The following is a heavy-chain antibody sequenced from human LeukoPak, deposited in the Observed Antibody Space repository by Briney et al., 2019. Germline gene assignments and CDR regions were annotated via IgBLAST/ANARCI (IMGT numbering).Heavy chain of an antibody. CDR2: INPSGGST. CDR3: ARVRRYCSGGSCPNWFDP. CDR1: GYTFTSYY. Sequence: ASVKVSCKAPGYTFTSYYMHWVRQAPGQGLEWMGIINPSGGSTSCAQKFQGRVTMTRDASTSTVYMELSSLRSEDTAVYYCARVRRYCSGGSCPNWFDPWGQGTLVTVSS. D-gene: IGHD2-15*01. V-gene: IGHV1-46*01. J-gene: IGHJ5*02.